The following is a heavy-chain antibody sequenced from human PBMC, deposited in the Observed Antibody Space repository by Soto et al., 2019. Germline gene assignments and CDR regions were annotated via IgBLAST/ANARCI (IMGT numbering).Heavy chain of an antibody. D-gene: IGHD2-2*01. CDR3: ARGGSDIVVVPAARNYYYYGMDV. Sequence: SETLSLTCAVYGGSFSGYYWSWIRQPPGKGLEWIGEINHSGSTNYNPSLKRRVTISVDTSKNQFSLKLSSVTAADTAVYYCARGGSDIVVVPAARNYYYYGMDVWGQGTTVT. J-gene: IGHJ6*02. CDR2: INHSGST. CDR1: GGSFSGYY. V-gene: IGHV4-34*01.